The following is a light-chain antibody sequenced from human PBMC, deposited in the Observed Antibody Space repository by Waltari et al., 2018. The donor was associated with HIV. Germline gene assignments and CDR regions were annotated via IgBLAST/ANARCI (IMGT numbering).Light chain of an antibody. Sequence: EIVLTQSPATLSLSPGDRATLSCRATQSVSDYLVWYQQRPGQAPRLLIYDSSHRAAGVPPRFSGSGSGTEFTLTISRLDPEDFAVYYCQQRSTWPLVTFGPGTILDVK. CDR1: QSVSDY. V-gene: IGKV3-11*01. CDR2: DSS. CDR3: QQRSTWPLVT. J-gene: IGKJ3*01.